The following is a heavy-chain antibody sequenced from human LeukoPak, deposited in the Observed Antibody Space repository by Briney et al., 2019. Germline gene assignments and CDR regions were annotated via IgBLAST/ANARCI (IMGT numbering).Heavy chain of an antibody. CDR3: ARDRVDTMVRGVIPPPSNWFDP. J-gene: IGHJ5*02. CDR1: GYTFTGYY. CDR2: INPNSGGT. Sequence: ASVKVSCKASGYTFTGYYMHWVRQAPGQGLEWMGWINPNSGGTNYAQKFQGRVTMTRDTSISTAYMELSRLRSDDTAVYYCARDRVDTMVRGVIPPPSNWFDPWGQGTLVTVSS. V-gene: IGHV1-2*02. D-gene: IGHD3-10*01.